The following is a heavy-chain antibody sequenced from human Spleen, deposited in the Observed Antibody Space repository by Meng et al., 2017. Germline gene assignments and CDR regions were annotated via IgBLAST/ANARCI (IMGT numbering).Heavy chain of an antibody. V-gene: IGHV4-34*01. CDR2: INHSGST. CDR3: ARGPTTMAHDFDY. J-gene: IGHJ4*02. Sequence: VRLQQWAAGLLKASEPLSLPCVVSGGSFSDYYWSWIRQPPGKGLEWIGEINHSGSTNYNPSLESRATISVDTSQNNLSLKLSSVTAADSAVYYCARGPTTMAHDFDYWGQGTLVTVSS. CDR1: GGSFSDYY. D-gene: IGHD4-11*01.